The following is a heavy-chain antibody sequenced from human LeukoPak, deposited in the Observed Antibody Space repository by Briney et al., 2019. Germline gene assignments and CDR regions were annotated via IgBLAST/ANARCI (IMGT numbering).Heavy chain of an antibody. V-gene: IGHV1-69*06. CDR3: ATRNKDIVVDDSPVMDV. Sequence: ASVKVSCKASGGTFSSYAISWVRQAPGQGLEWMGGIIPIFGTANYAQKFQGRVTITADKSTSTAYMELGSLRSEDTAVYYCATRNKDIVVDDSPVMDVWGKGTTVTVSS. CDR2: IIPIFGTA. CDR1: GGTFSSYA. J-gene: IGHJ6*04. D-gene: IGHD2-15*01.